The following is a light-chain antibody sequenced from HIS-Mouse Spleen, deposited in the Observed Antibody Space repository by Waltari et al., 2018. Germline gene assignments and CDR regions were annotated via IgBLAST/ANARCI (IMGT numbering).Light chain of an antibody. J-gene: IGKJ2*01. CDR2: AAS. V-gene: IGKV1-39*01. CDR3: QQSYSTPRT. CDR1: QSISSY. Sequence: DIQTTQFPSSLSASVGDRVTITCRASQSISSYLNWYQQKPGKAPKLLIYAASSLQSGVPSRFSGSGSGTDFTLTISSLQPEDFATYYCQQSYSTPRTFGQGTKLEIK.